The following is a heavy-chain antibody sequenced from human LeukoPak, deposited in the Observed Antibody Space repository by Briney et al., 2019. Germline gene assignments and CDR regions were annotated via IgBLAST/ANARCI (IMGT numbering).Heavy chain of an antibody. J-gene: IGHJ5*02. D-gene: IGHD3-10*01. CDR2: IYHSGST. CDR3: AREGRIRPYNNMVRDPYGGNWFDP. V-gene: IGHV4-39*07. CDR1: GGSISSSSYY. Sequence: PSETLSLTCTVSGGSISSSSYYWGWIRQPPGKGLEWIGSIYHSGSTYYNPSLKSRVTMSVDTSKNQFSLKLSSVTAADTAVYYCAREGRIRPYNNMVRDPYGGNWFDPWGQGTLVTVSS.